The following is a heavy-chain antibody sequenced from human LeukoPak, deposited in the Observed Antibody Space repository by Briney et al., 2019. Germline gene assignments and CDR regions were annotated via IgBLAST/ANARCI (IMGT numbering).Heavy chain of an antibody. CDR3: AKELYYYDSSGYPFDY. Sequence: GGSLRLSCAASGFTFSSYAMSWVRQAPGKGLEWVSAISGSGGSTYYADSVKGRFTISRDNSKNTLYLQMNSLRAEDTAVYYCAKELYYYDSSGYPFDYWGQGTLVTVSS. CDR2: ISGSGGST. V-gene: IGHV3-23*01. CDR1: GFTFSSYA. D-gene: IGHD3-22*01. J-gene: IGHJ4*02.